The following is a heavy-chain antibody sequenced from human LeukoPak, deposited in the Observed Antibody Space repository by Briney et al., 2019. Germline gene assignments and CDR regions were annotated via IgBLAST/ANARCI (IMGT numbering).Heavy chain of an antibody. CDR3: ASRPRYYYDSSGDY. V-gene: IGHV3-48*03. CDR1: GFTFSSYE. J-gene: IGHJ4*02. CDR2: ISSSGSTI. D-gene: IGHD3-22*01. Sequence: GGSLRLSCAASGFTFSSYEMNWVRQAPGKGLEWVSYISSSGSTIYYADSVKGRFTISRDNAKNSLYLQMNSLRAEDTAVYYCASRPRYYYDSSGDYWGQGTLVTVSS.